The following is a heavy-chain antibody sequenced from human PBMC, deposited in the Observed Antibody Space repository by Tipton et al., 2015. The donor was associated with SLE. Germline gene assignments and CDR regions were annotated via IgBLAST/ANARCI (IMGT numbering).Heavy chain of an antibody. J-gene: IGHJ3*02. D-gene: IGHD3-10*01. CDR3: ARDLTMEAFDI. CDR1: GGSISSYY. CDR2: IYYSGST. Sequence: TLSLTCTVSGGSISSYYWNWIRQPPGKGMEWSGYIYYSGSTNYNPSLKSRVTISVDTSKNQFSLKLTSVTAADTAVYYCARDLTMEAFDIWGQGTKVTVSS. V-gene: IGHV4-59*01.